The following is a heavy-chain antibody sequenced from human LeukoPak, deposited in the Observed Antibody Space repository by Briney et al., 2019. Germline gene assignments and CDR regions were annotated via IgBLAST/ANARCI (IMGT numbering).Heavy chain of an antibody. CDR2: IHPRRGDT. D-gene: IGHD3-10*01. J-gene: IGHJ4*02. V-gene: IGHV1-2*02. CDR1: GYSFTAFY. CDR3: ARDGDYGTGSYYRGCIDS. Sequence: ASVKVSCKTSGYSFTAFYIHWVRQAPGQGLEWMGWIHPRRGDTNFAQKFQGRVTMTRYTSISTAYVDLSSLRSDDTAVYYCARDGDYGTGSYYRGCIDSWGQGTPVTVPP.